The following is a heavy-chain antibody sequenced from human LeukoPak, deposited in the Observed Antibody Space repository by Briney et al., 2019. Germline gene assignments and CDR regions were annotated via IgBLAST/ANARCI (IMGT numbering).Heavy chain of an antibody. J-gene: IGHJ3*02. D-gene: IGHD2-21*02. Sequence: GGFSRLSCAASGFTFSSYSMNWVRQAPRKRLEWVLSISSSSSYIYYAASVKGRFTISRHNTKNSLYLQMNSLRAEATAVYYCARETVVVTAIRAFDIWGQGTMVTVSP. CDR1: GFTFSSYS. CDR3: ARETVVVTAIRAFDI. CDR2: ISSSSSYI. V-gene: IGHV3-21*01.